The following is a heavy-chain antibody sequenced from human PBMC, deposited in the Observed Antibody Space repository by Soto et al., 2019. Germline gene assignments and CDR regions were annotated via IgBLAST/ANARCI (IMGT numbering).Heavy chain of an antibody. V-gene: IGHV3-53*01. CDR2: IYSGGST. Sequence: PGGSLRLSCAASGFTVSSNYMSWVRQAPGKGLEWVSVIYSGGSTYYADSVKGRFTISRDNSKNTLYLQMNSLRAEDTAVYYCARAHYYYYGMDVWGQGTTVTVSS. J-gene: IGHJ6*02. CDR1: GFTVSSNY. CDR3: ARAHYYYYGMDV.